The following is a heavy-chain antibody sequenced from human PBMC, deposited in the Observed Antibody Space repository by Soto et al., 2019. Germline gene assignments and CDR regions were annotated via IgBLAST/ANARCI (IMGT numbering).Heavy chain of an antibody. V-gene: IGHV4-34*01. J-gene: IGHJ4*02. CDR2: INHSGST. D-gene: IGHD2-2*01. CDR3: ARVGNCSSTSCYVDY. CDR1: GGSFSGYY. Sequence: SETLSLTCAVYGGSFSGYYWSWIRQPPGRGLEWIGKINHSGSTNYNPSLKSRVTISVGTSKNQFSLKLSSVTAADTAVYYCARVGNCSSTSCYVDYWGQGTLVTVSS.